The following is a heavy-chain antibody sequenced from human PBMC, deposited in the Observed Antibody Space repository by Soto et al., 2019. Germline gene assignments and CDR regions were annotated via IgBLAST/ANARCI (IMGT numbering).Heavy chain of an antibody. V-gene: IGHV4-39*01. CDR3: ARLGYCTNGVCYGWFDP. J-gene: IGHJ5*02. CDR1: GGSISSSSYY. CDR2: IYYSGST. D-gene: IGHD2-8*01. Sequence: SETLSLTCTVSGGSISSSSYYWGWIRQPPGKGLEWIGSIYYSGSTYYNPSLKSRVTISVDTSKNQFSLKLSSVSAADTAVYYCARLGYCTNGVCYGWFDPWGQGTLVTVSS.